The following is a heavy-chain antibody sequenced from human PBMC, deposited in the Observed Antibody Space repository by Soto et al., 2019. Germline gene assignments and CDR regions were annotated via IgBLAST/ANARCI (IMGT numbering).Heavy chain of an antibody. CDR1: GFAFGSYA. V-gene: IGHV3-23*04. D-gene: IGHD3-3*01. Sequence: EAQLVESGGGLVQPGGSLRLSCAASGFAFGSYAMNWARQAPGKGLEWVSAVTSGGTTYYADSMGGRFTISRDNSKNTLYLQMNSLRAEDTAVYYCATELRYLEWFTRPDYWGQGTLVTVSS. CDR2: VTSGGTT. J-gene: IGHJ4*02. CDR3: ATELRYLEWFTRPDY.